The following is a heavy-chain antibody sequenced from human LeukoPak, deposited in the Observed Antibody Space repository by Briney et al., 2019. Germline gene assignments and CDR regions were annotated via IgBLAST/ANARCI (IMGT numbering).Heavy chain of an antibody. CDR2: IKQDGSEK. D-gene: IGHD6-19*01. CDR1: GFTFSSYW. J-gene: IGHJ5*02. CDR3: ARGDSSGWGSWFDP. Sequence: GGSLRLSCAASGFTFSSYWMSWVRQAPGKGLEWVANIKQDGSEKYYVDSVKGRFTISRDNAKNSLYLQMNSLRAEDTAVYYCARGDSSGWGSWFDPWGQGTLVTVSS. V-gene: IGHV3-7*01.